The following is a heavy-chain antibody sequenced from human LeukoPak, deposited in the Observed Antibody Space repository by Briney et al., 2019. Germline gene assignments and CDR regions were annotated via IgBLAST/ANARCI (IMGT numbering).Heavy chain of an antibody. CDR1: GFPFRSYT. V-gene: IGHV3-21*01. CDR2: ISDDSKYI. D-gene: IGHD4-17*01. J-gene: IGHJ4*02. Sequence: GGSLRLSCAASGFPFRSYTMNWVRQAPGKGLEWVSAISDDSKYIYNADSVMGRFTISRENAWNSLYLQMNSLTAADTAVYYCARVWVTTVTTLDDYWGQGTLVTVSS. CDR3: ARVWVTTVTTLDDY.